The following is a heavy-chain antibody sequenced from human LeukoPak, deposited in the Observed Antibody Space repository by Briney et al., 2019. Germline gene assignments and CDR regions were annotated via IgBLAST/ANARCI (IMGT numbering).Heavy chain of an antibody. CDR3: ARDNLTSYGGNSGGFDY. J-gene: IGHJ4*02. V-gene: IGHV1-69*05. CDR1: GGTFSSYA. Sequence: SVKVSCKASGGTFSSYAISWVRQAPGQGLEWMGGIIPIFGTANYAQKFQGRVTITTDESTSTAYMELSSLRSEDTAVYYCARDNLTSYGGNSGGFDYWGQGTLVTVSS. D-gene: IGHD4-23*01. CDR2: IIPIFGTA.